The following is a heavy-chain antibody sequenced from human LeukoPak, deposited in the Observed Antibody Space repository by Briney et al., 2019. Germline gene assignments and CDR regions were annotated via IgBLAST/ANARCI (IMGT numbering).Heavy chain of an antibody. D-gene: IGHD1-26*01. V-gene: IGHV4-4*02. J-gene: IGHJ4*02. CDR2: VHLSGAS. Sequence: PSQTLSLTCAVSGGSILTTNWWSWVRQPPGKGLEWSGEVHLSGASNYNPSLTSRVNMSIDKPKNQLSLELTSVTAADTAIYYCTRESGAFSPFGFWGQGTLVTVSA. CDR1: GGSILTTNW. CDR3: TRESGAFSPFGF.